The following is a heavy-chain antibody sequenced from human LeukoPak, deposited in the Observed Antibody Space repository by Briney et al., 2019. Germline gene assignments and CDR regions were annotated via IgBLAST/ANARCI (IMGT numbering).Heavy chain of an antibody. J-gene: IGHJ5*02. CDR3: ARDGTAAWGRFDP. D-gene: IGHD3-16*01. CDR1: GFTFSDYF. V-gene: IGHV3-11*01. Sequence: GGSLRLSCAASGFTFSDYFMSWIRQAPGKGLKWVSYISSSGSTIHYADSVKGRFTISRDNAKNSLYLQMNSLRVEDTAVYCARDGTAAWGRFDPWGQGTLVTVSS. CDR2: ISSSGSTI.